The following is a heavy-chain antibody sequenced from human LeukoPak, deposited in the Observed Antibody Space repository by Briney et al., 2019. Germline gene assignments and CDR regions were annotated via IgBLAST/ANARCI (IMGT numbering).Heavy chain of an antibody. D-gene: IGHD1-26*01. CDR1: GGSISNYY. Sequence: SETLSLTCTVSGGSISNYYWNWIRQPPGKGLEWIGYIYYSGSTNYNPSLKSRVTISVDTSNNQFSLKLSSVTAADTAVYCCASLSSGSYNWFDPWGQGALVTVSS. CDR2: IYYSGST. J-gene: IGHJ5*02. CDR3: ASLSSGSYNWFDP. V-gene: IGHV4-59*01.